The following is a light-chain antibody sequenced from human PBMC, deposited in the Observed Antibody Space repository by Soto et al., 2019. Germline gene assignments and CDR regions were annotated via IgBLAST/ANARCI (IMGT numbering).Light chain of an antibody. J-gene: IGLJ3*02. V-gene: IGLV1-40*01. CDR1: SSNIGAGYD. Sequence: QSVLTQPTSVSGAPGQRVTISCTGSSSNIGAGYDVHWYQQLPGTAPKLLIYGNSNRPSGVPDRFSGSKSGTSASLAITGLQAEDEADYFCQSFDRSLSWVFGGGTKVTVL. CDR2: GNS. CDR3: QSFDRSLSWV.